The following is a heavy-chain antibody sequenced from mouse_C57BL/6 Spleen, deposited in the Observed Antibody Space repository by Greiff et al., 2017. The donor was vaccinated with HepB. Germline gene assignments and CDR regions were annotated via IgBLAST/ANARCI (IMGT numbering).Heavy chain of an antibody. CDR3: ARRGIIYYYGSRYDFDY. D-gene: IGHD1-1*01. Sequence: VQLLESVPGLVKPSQSLSLTCSVTGSSITSGYYWNWLRQFPGNKLEWMGYISYDGSNNYNPSLKNRISITRDTSKNQFFLKLNSVTTEDTATYYCARRGIIYYYGSRYDFDYWGQGTTLTVSS. CDR1: GSSITSGYY. J-gene: IGHJ2*01. CDR2: ISYDGSN. V-gene: IGHV3-6*01.